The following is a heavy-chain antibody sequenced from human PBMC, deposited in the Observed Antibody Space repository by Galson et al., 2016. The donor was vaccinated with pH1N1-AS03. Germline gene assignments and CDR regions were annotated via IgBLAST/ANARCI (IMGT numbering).Heavy chain of an antibody. CDR2: LKSKFDGGTA. CDR1: GFTFSNAW. Sequence: SLRLSCAASGFTFSNAWMSWVRQAPGKGLEWVGGLKSKFDGGTADYAAHVKGRCTISRDDSKKMLYLQMNNLKNEDTAMYYCTTDDGPYYGLDVWGEGTT. J-gene: IGHJ6*02. V-gene: IGHV3-15*01. CDR3: TTDDGPYYGLDV. D-gene: IGHD5-24*01.